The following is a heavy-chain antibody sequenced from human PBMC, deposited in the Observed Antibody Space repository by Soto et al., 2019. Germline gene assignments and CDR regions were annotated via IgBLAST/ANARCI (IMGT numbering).Heavy chain of an antibody. Sequence: QLQLQESGPGLVKPSETLSLTCTVSGGSISSSSYYWGWIRQPPGKGLEWIGSIYYSGSTYYNPSLKSRVTLSVDTSKNQFSLKLSSVTAADTAVYYCAGETYSSSRFDPWGQGTLVTVSS. CDR2: IYYSGST. CDR1: GGSISSSSYY. V-gene: IGHV4-39*01. CDR3: AGETYSSSRFDP. D-gene: IGHD6-13*01. J-gene: IGHJ5*02.